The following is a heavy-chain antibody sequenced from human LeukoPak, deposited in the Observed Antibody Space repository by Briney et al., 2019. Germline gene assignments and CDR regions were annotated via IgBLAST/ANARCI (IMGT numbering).Heavy chain of an antibody. V-gene: IGHV1-2*02. J-gene: IGHJ6*02. CDR2: IIPNSGGT. CDR1: GYTFAVYY. CDR3: AREGLAHGMDV. Sequence: ASVKVSCKASGYTFAVYYMHWVRQAPGQGLEWMGWIIPNSGGTNYAQKLQGRVTLTSDTSISTAYMELSGLTSDDTAVYYCAREGLAHGMDVWGQGTTVTVSS.